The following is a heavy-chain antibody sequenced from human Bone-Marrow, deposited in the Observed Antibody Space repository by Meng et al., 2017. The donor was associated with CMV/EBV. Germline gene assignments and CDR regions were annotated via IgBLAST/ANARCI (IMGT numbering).Heavy chain of an antibody. J-gene: IGHJ6*02. CDR2: IRYDGSNK. D-gene: IGHD6-6*01. CDR3: AKDRHSSSNYYYYGMDV. V-gene: IGHV3-30*02. Sequence: LKISCAASGFTFSSYGMHWVRQAPGKGLEWVAFIRYDGSNKYYADSVKGRFTISRDNSKNTLYLQMNSLRAEDTAVYYCAKDRHSSSNYYYYGMDVWGQGTTVTVSS. CDR1: GFTFSSYG.